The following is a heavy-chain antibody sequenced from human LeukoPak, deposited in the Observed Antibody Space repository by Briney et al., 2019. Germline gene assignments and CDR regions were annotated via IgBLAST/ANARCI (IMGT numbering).Heavy chain of an antibody. CDR2: INSDGSST. Sequence: GGSLRLSCAASGSYWMHWVRQAPGKGLVWVSRINSDGSSTSYADSVKGRFTISRDNAKNTLYLQMNSLRAEDTAVYYCARGHDLDYWGQGTLVTVSS. V-gene: IGHV3-74*01. CDR3: ARGHDLDY. CDR1: GSYW. J-gene: IGHJ4*02.